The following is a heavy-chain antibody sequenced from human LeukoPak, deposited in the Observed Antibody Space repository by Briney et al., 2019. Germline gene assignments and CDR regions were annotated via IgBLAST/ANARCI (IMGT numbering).Heavy chain of an antibody. CDR3: ARSQLGFDY. Sequence: GGSLRLSCAASGFTVSSNYMSWVRQAPGKGLEWVAVISYDGDYKYYADSMKGRFTISRDNSKNTLYLQMNSLRAEDTAVYYCARSQLGFDYWGQGSLVTVSS. D-gene: IGHD6-6*01. J-gene: IGHJ4*02. CDR1: GFTVSSNY. CDR2: ISYDGDYK. V-gene: IGHV3-30*03.